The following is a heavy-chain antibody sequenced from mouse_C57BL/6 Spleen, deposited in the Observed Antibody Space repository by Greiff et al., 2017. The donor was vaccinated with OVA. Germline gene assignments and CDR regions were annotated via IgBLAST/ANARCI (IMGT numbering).Heavy chain of an antibody. V-gene: IGHV14-4*01. CDR3: TTDYGRTYFDV. Sequence: EVQLQQSGAELVRPGASVKLSCTASGFNIKDDYMHWVKQRPEQGLEWIGWIDPENGDTEYASKFQGKATITADTSSNTAYLQLSSLTSEDTAVYYCTTDYGRTYFDVWGTGTTVTVSS. D-gene: IGHD1-1*01. J-gene: IGHJ1*03. CDR2: IDPENGDT. CDR1: GFNIKDDY.